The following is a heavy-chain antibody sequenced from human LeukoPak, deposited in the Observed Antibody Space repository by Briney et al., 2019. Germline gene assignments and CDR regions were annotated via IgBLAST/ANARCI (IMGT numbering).Heavy chain of an antibody. V-gene: IGHV1-69*06. CDR1: GGTFSSNA. Sequence: SVKVSCKASGGTFSSNAISWVRQAPGQGLEWMGRIIPIFGTANYAQRFQGRVTITADKSTSTVYMELSSLRSEDTAAYYCARDGRSRYWYLEHWGQGTLVTVSP. D-gene: IGHD1-1*01. CDR2: IIPIFGTA. CDR3: ARDGRSRYWYLEH. J-gene: IGHJ4*02.